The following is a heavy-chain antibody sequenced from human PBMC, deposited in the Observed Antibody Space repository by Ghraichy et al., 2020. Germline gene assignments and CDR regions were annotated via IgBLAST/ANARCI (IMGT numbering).Heavy chain of an antibody. D-gene: IGHD6-19*01. CDR2: IYHSGST. J-gene: IGHJ4*02. V-gene: IGHV4-30-2*01. Sequence: SQTLSLTCAVSGGSISSGGYSWSWIRQPPGKGLEWIGYIYHSGSTYYNPSLKSRVTISVDRSKNQFSLKLSSVTAADTAVYYCARDQFGSGYFDYWGQGTLVTVSS. CDR3: ARDQFGSGYFDY. CDR1: GGSISSGGYS.